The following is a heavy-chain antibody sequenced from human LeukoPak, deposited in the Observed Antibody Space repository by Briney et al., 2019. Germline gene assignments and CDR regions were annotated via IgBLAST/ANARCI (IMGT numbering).Heavy chain of an antibody. CDR1: GGTFSSYA. CDR2: MNPNSGNT. D-gene: IGHD3-10*01. V-gene: IGHV1-8*03. J-gene: IGHJ4*02. Sequence: ASVNVSCTASGGTFSSYAISWVRQATGQGLEWMGWMNPNSGNTGYAQKFQGRVTITRNTSISTAYMELSSLRSEDTAVYYCARGGRSGSDYWGQGTLVTVSS. CDR3: ARGGRSGSDY.